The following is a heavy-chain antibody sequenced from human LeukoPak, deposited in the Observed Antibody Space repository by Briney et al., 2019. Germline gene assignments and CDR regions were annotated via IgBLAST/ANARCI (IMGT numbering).Heavy chain of an antibody. Sequence: PGGSLRHSCAASGFTFSNAWMSWVRQAPGKGLEWVGQIKSKTDGGTTDYAAPVKGRFTISRDDSKNTLYVQMNSLKTEDTAVYYCTTLGSGYSSFWGQGTLVTVSS. CDR3: TTLGSGYSSF. V-gene: IGHV3-15*01. CDR1: GFTFSNAW. J-gene: IGHJ4*02. CDR2: IKSKTDGGTT. D-gene: IGHD5-12*01.